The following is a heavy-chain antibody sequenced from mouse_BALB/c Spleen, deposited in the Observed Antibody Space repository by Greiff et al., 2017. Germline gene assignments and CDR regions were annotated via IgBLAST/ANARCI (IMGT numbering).Heavy chain of an antibody. CDR1: GFTFSDYY. CDR3: AREGGPLRGAMDY. Sequence: EVKLVESGGGLVKPGGSLKLSCAASGFTFSDYYMYWVRQTPEKRLEWVATISDGGSYTYYPDSVKGRFTISRDNAKNNLYLQMSSLKSEDTAMYYGAREGGPLRGAMDYWGQGTSVTVSS. J-gene: IGHJ4*01. V-gene: IGHV5-4*02. D-gene: IGHD1-1*01. CDR2: ISDGGSYT.